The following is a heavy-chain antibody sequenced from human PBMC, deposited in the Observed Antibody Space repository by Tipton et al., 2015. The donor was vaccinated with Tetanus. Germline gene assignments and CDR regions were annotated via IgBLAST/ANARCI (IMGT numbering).Heavy chain of an antibody. CDR3: ARDRGDYIYYGMDV. CDR1: GYTFTGYY. V-gene: IGHV1-2*02. J-gene: IGHJ6*02. Sequence: QLVQSGAELKKPGASVKVSCTASGYTFTGYYMYWVRQAPGQGLEWVGWIDPNSGDTIYAQNFQGRVPMTRDTSMSTVYMELSRLRTDDTAVYYCARDRGDYIYYGMDVWGPGTTVTVS. CDR2: IDPNSGDT. D-gene: IGHD3-22*01.